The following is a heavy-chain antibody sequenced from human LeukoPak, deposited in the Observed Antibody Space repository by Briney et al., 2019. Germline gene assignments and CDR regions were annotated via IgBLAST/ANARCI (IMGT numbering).Heavy chain of an antibody. Sequence: GASVKVSCKASGYTFTSYGISWVRQAPGQGLEWMGWISAYNGNTNYAQKLQGRVTMTTDTSTSTAYMELRSLRSDDTAVYYCARPSNQAYYDFWSGYYGYWTFDYWGQGTLVTVSS. D-gene: IGHD3-3*01. CDR2: ISAYNGNT. CDR3: ARPSNQAYYDFWSGYYGYWTFDY. CDR1: GYTFTSYG. V-gene: IGHV1-18*01. J-gene: IGHJ4*02.